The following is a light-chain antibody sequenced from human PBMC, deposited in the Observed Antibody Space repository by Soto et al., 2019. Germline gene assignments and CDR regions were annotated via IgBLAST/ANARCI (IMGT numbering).Light chain of an antibody. Sequence: QSALTQPRSVSGSPGQAVTVSCTGTTSDVGGYNYVSWYQQRPGKAPKLLIYDVTKRPSGVPDRFSGSKSGNTASLTISGLQAEDEADYYCCSYAGSFTFAFGGGTKVTVL. CDR2: DVT. J-gene: IGLJ2*01. CDR3: CSYAGSFTFA. V-gene: IGLV2-11*01. CDR1: TSDVGGYNY.